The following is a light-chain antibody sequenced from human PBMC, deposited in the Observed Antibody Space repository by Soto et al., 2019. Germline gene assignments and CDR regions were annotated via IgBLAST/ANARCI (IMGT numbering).Light chain of an antibody. J-gene: IGKJ1*01. CDR2: GAS. CDR1: QSVISRY. CDR3: QQYGSSPGT. V-gene: IGKV3-20*01. Sequence: ENVLTQSPGTLFLSPGERATLSCRASQSVISRYFAWYQQKPGQAPRLLIYGASSRATGIPDRFRGSGSGTDFTLTISRLEPEDFAAYYCQQYGSSPGTFGQGTKVDIK.